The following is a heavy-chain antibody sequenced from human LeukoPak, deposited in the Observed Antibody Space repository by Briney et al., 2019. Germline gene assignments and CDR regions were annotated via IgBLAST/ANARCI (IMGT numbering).Heavy chain of an antibody. CDR2: INPNSGGT. CDR1: GYTFTGYY. Sequence: ASVKVSCKASGYTFTGYYMHWVRQAPGQGLEWMGWINPNSGGTNYAQKFQGRVTMTRDTSISTAYMELSRLRSDDTAVYYCARDRSSWPHYYYYYYMDAWGKGTTVTVSS. D-gene: IGHD6-13*01. J-gene: IGHJ6*03. CDR3: ARDRSSWPHYYYYYYMDA. V-gene: IGHV1-2*02.